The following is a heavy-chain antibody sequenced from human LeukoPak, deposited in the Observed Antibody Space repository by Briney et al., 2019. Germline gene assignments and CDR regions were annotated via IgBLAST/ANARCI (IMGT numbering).Heavy chain of an antibody. CDR1: GGTFSSYA. Sequence: SVKVSCKASGGTFSSYAISWVRQAPGQGLEWMGGIIPIFGTANYAQKFQGRVTITADESTSTAYMKLSSLRSEDTAVYYCARSRITMVRGVIPDAFDIWGQGTMVTVSS. J-gene: IGHJ3*02. CDR3: ARSRITMVRGVIPDAFDI. D-gene: IGHD3-10*01. V-gene: IGHV1-69*13. CDR2: IIPIFGTA.